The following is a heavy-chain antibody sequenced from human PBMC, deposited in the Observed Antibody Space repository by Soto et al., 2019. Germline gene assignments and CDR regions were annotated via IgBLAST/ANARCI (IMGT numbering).Heavy chain of an antibody. CDR3: AKDQGGGYCSSTSCLPHYYMDV. D-gene: IGHD2-2*01. Sequence: GGSLRLSCVGSGFTFSNYWMHWVRQAPGKGLEWVSRVKSDGSSTSYADSVKGRFTISRDNAKNTLYLQMNSLRAEDTAVYYCAKDQGGGYCSSTSCLPHYYMDVWGKGTTVTVSS. CDR1: GFTFSNYW. V-gene: IGHV3-74*01. CDR2: VKSDGSST. J-gene: IGHJ6*03.